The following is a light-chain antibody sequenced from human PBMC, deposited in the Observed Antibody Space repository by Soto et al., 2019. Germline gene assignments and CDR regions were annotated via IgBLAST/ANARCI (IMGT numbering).Light chain of an antibody. CDR3: AAWDDSLNGLV. CDR1: SSNIGSNV. Sequence: QSVLTQPPSASGTPGQRVTISCSGSSSNIGSNVVNWYQQLPGTAPKLLIYNNYQRPSGVPDRFSGSKSGTSASLAISGLQSDDEADYYCAAWDDSLNGLVFGGGTKVTVL. CDR2: NNY. V-gene: IGLV1-44*01. J-gene: IGLJ3*02.